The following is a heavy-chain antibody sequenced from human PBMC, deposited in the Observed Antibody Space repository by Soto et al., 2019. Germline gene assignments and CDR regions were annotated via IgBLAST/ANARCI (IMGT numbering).Heavy chain of an antibody. D-gene: IGHD5-12*01. CDR2: IYYSGTT. CDR1: GGSISSYY. J-gene: IGHJ4*02. Sequence: SETLSLTCTGSGGSISSYYWSWIRQPPGKALEWIGNIYYSGTTYYNPSLKSRVTISIDTSKNQFSLKLSSVTAADTAVYYCARGTLVATISHWGQGTLVPVSS. V-gene: IGHV4-59*13. CDR3: ARGTLVATISH.